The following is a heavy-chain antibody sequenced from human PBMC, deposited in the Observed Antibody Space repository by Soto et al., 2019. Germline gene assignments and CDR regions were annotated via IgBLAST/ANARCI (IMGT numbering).Heavy chain of an antibody. Sequence: ASVKVSCKASGYTFTSYAMHWVRQAPGQRLEWMGWINAGNGNTKYSQKFQGRVTITRNTSISTAYMELSSLRSEDTAVYYCAREAGYCSGGSCYYWIDYWGQGTLVTVSS. CDR1: GYTFTSYA. V-gene: IGHV1-3*01. J-gene: IGHJ4*02. CDR2: INAGNGNT. CDR3: AREAGYCSGGSCYYWIDY. D-gene: IGHD2-15*01.